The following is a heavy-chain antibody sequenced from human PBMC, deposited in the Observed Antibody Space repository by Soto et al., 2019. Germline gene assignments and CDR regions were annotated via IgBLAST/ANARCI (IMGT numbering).Heavy chain of an antibody. CDR3: VRDGTKTLRDCFDP. CDR2: IYATGTT. V-gene: IGHV4-4*07. Sequence: SETLSLTCIVSGASISGFYWSWIRKSAGKGLEWIGRIYATGTTDYNPSLKSRVMMSVDTSKKQFSLKLRSVTAADTAVYYCVRDGTKTLRDCFDPWGQGISVTVSS. J-gene: IGHJ5*02. CDR1: GASISGFY. D-gene: IGHD1-1*01.